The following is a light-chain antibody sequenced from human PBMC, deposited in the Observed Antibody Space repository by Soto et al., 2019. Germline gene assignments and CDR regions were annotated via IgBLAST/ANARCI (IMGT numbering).Light chain of an antibody. CDR1: SSDVGGYNS. CDR3: SSYAGSNNLV. J-gene: IGLJ2*01. CDR2: EVS. V-gene: IGLV2-8*01. Sequence: QSVLTQPPSASGSPGQSVTISCTGASSDVGGYNSVSWYQQHPGKVPKLMIYEVSKRPSGVPDRFSGSKSGNTASLTVSGLQAEDEAEYYGSSYAGSNNLVFGGGTKLTVL.